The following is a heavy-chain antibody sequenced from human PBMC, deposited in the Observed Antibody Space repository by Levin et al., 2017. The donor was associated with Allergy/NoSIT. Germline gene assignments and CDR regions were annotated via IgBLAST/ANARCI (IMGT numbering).Heavy chain of an antibody. D-gene: IGHD5/OR15-5a*01. J-gene: IGHJ4*02. CDR2: ISYDGSNK. CDR1: GFTFSNYG. CDR3: AKSFSPLRFHYFDY. Sequence: QTGGSLRLSCAASGFTFSNYGMHWVRQAPGKGLEWVAVISYDGSNKYYADSVKGRFTISRDNSKNTLCLQMNSLRAEDTAVYYCAKSFSPLRFHYFDYWGQGTLVTVSS. V-gene: IGHV3-30*18.